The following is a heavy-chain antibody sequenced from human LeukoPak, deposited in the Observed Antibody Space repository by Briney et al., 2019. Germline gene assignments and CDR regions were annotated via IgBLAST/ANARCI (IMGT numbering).Heavy chain of an antibody. CDR1: GGSFSGYY. CDR2: INHSGST. D-gene: IGHD3-10*01. V-gene: IGHV4-34*01. J-gene: IGHJ5*02. Sequence: PSETLSLTCAVYGGSFSGYYWSWIRQPPGKGLEWIGEINHSGSTNYNPSLKSRVTISVDTSKNQFSLKLSSVTAADTAVYYCARGGYYGSGSYYNTRYWFDPWGQGTLVTVSS. CDR3: ARGGYYGSGSYYNTRYWFDP.